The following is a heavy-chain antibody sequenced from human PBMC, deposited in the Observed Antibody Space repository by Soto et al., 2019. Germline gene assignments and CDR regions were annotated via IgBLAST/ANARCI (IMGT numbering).Heavy chain of an antibody. D-gene: IGHD1-26*01. Sequence: QVQLQESGPGLVKPSGTLSLTCAVPGGSISSSYWWSGVRQPPGKGLEWIGEIYHNENTNYNPSLKSRVTISVDKSKSQFSLRLSSVTAADTAVYYCARDPVAASGTAFDIWGQGTMVTVSS. CDR3: ARDPVAASGTAFDI. CDR1: GGSISSSYW. CDR2: IYHNENT. J-gene: IGHJ3*02. V-gene: IGHV4-4*02.